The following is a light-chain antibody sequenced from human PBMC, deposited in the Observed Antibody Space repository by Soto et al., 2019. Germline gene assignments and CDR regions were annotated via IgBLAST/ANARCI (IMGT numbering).Light chain of an antibody. V-gene: IGKV4-1*01. CDR2: WAS. CDR3: QRHISPPRT. J-gene: IGKJ1*01. Sequence: DIVMTQSPDSLAVSLGERATINCKSSQSVLYSSNNKNYLAWYQQKPGQPPKLLIYWASIRESGVPDRFSGNGSGTDFALTISSLQAEDVAVYYYQRHISPPRTFGQGTKVEIK. CDR1: QSVLYSSNNKNY.